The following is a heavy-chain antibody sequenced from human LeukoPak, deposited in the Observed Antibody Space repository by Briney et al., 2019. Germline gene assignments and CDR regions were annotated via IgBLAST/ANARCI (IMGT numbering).Heavy chain of an antibody. J-gene: IGHJ4*02. D-gene: IGHD3-22*01. V-gene: IGHV3-30*02. Sequence: PGGSLRLSCSASGFTFSYYGFHWVRQPPGKGLEWVAFIRYSANDRYYADSVKGRFSISRDNSKNTLYLQMNSLRAEDTAVYYCAKFQGAEEITMIGYYWGQGTLVTVSS. CDR1: GFTFSYYG. CDR3: AKFQGAEEITMIGYY. CDR2: IRYSANDR.